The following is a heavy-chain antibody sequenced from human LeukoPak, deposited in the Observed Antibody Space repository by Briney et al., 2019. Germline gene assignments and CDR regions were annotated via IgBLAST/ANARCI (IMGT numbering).Heavy chain of an antibody. Sequence: ASVKVSCKASGYTFTSYGISWVRQAPGQGLEWMGWISAYNGNTNYAQKLQGRVTMTTDTSTSTAYTELRSLRSDDTAVYYCARLYCSGGSCYLDYWGQGTLVTVSS. CDR2: ISAYNGNT. D-gene: IGHD2-15*01. CDR1: GYTFTSYG. CDR3: ARLYCSGGSCYLDY. J-gene: IGHJ4*02. V-gene: IGHV1-18*01.